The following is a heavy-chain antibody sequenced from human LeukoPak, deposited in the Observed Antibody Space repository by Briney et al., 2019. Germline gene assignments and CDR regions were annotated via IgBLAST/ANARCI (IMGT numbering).Heavy chain of an antibody. CDR1: GFTFSSYG. CDR3: AKTTSWGIAAAAHYFDY. Sequence: PGGSLRLSCAASGFTFSSYGMHWVRQAPGKGLEWVAFIRYDGSNKYYADSVKGRFTISRDNSKNTLYLQMNSLRAEDTAVYYCAKTTSWGIAAAAHYFDYWGQGTLVTVSS. V-gene: IGHV3-30*02. J-gene: IGHJ4*02. CDR2: IRYDGSNK. D-gene: IGHD6-13*01.